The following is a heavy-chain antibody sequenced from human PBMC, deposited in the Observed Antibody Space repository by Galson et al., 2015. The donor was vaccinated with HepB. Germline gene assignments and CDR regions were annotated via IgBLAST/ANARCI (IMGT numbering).Heavy chain of an antibody. J-gene: IGHJ4*02. CDR2: ISYDGSNK. V-gene: IGHV3-30-3*01. CDR3: ARGADYDFPSYYFDY. D-gene: IGHD3-3*01. CDR1: GFTFSSYA. Sequence: SLRLSCAASGFTFSSYAMHWVRQAPGKGLEWVAVISYDGSNKYYADSVKGRFTISRDNSKNTLYLQMNSLRAEDTAVYYCARGADYDFPSYYFDYWGQGTLVTVSS.